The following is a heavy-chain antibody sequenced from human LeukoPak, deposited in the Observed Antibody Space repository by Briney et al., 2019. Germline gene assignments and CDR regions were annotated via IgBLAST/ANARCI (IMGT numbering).Heavy chain of an antibody. CDR1: GGSISSSSYY. Sequence: SETLSLTCTVSGGSISSSSYYWAWIRQPPGKGLEWIGSIHYSGSTYYNPSLQSRVTISIDTSKDQFSLKLRFVTAADTAVYFCARGRVSSSTWYSTYYYYFYMDVWGKGTTVTVSS. D-gene: IGHD6-13*01. CDR2: IHYSGST. V-gene: IGHV4-39*07. J-gene: IGHJ6*03. CDR3: ARGRVSSSTWYSTYYYYFYMDV.